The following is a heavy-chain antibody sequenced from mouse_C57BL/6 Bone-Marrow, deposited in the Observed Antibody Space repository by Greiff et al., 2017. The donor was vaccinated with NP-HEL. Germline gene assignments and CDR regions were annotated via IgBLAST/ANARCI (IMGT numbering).Heavy chain of an antibody. CDR3: ARWDYDGYAMDY. CDR1: GFTFSDYG. CDR2: ISNLAYSI. D-gene: IGHD2-4*01. V-gene: IGHV5-15*01. J-gene: IGHJ4*01. Sequence: EVKLVESGGGLVQPGGSLKLSCAASGFTFSDYGMAWVRQAPRKGPEWVAFISNLAYSIYYADTVTGRFTISRANAKNTLYLEMSSLRSEDTAMYYCARWDYDGYAMDYWGQGTSVTVSS.